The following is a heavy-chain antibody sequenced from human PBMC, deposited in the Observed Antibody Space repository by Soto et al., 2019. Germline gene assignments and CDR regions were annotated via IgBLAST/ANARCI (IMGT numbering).Heavy chain of an antibody. CDR1: GGSISSSSYY. CDR3: ARHTPAISISDH. Sequence: QLQLQESGPGLVKPSEPLSLTCTVSGGSISSSSYYWGWIRQPPGKGLEWIGSIYYSGSTYYNPSLKRRVTISVETSKDQFSLKLSSMTAADTAVYYCARHTPAISISDHWGQGTLVTVSS. V-gene: IGHV4-39*01. J-gene: IGHJ4*02. CDR2: IYYSGST. D-gene: IGHD3-3*02.